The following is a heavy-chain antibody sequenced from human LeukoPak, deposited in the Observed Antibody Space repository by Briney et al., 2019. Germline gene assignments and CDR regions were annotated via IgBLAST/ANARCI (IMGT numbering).Heavy chain of an antibody. V-gene: IGHV4-61*09. J-gene: IGHJ4*02. CDR1: GGSISSGSYY. Sequence: SQTLSLTCTVSGGSISSGSYYWNWIRQPAGKGLEWLGNIFTRGTTNYNASLESRLTISLDAARNQFSLSLRSVTAADTAIYFCARSSLAVYFNYWGQGTLVTASS. D-gene: IGHD6-19*01. CDR2: IFTRGTT. CDR3: ARSSLAVYFNY.